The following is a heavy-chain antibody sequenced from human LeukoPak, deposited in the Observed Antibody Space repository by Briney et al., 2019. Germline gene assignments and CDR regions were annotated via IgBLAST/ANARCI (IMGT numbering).Heavy chain of an antibody. CDR2: IRGFNGDT. J-gene: IGHJ4*02. CDR1: GYTFTSSG. Sequence: ASVKVSCKASGYTFTSSGISWVRQAPGQGLEWMGWIRGFNGDTNYAQSLQGRVTVTTDTSTSTAYMELRSLRSDDTAVYYCVRDAGYGDYGPDYWGQGTLVTVSS. CDR3: VRDAGYGDYGPDY. D-gene: IGHD4-17*01. V-gene: IGHV1-18*01.